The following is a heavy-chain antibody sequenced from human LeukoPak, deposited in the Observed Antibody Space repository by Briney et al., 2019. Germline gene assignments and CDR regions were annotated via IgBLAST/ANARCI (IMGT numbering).Heavy chain of an antibody. V-gene: IGHV3-23*01. D-gene: IGHD5-24*01. CDR2: ISGSGGST. J-gene: IGHJ6*03. CDR1: GFTFSSYG. Sequence: GGTLRLSCAASGFTFSSYGMSWVRQAPGKGLEWVSAISGSGGSTYYADSVKGRFTISRDNSKNTLYLQMNSLRAEDTAVYYCAKGSRDGYYYYMDVWGKGTTVTISS. CDR3: AKGSRDGYYYYMDV.